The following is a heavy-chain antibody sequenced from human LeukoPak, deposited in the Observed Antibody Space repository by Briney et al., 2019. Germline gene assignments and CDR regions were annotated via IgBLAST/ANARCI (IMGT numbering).Heavy chain of an antibody. J-gene: IGHJ4*02. Sequence: GASVKVSCKASGGTFSSYAISWVRQAPGQGLEWMGRIIPILGIANYAQKFQGRVTITADKSTSTAYMELSSLRSEDSAVYYCAREHSSSWYVDYRGQGTLVTVSS. CDR2: IIPILGIA. D-gene: IGHD6-13*01. CDR1: GGTFSSYA. CDR3: AREHSSSWYVDY. V-gene: IGHV1-69*04.